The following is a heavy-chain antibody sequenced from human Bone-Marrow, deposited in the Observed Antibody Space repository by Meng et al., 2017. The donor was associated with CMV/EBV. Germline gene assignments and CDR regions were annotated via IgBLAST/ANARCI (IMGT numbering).Heavy chain of an antibody. J-gene: IGHJ4*02. Sequence: ASVKVSCKASGYTFMGYGMSWVRLAPGQGLEWMGWISTYNGDTNYAQKLQGRVTMTTDISTSTVYMELRSLRSDDTAVYYCARHYCSSTTCYGYFDYWGQGTLVTVSS. V-gene: IGHV1-18*01. CDR2: ISTYNGDT. D-gene: IGHD2-2*01. CDR3: ARHYCSSTTCYGYFDY. CDR1: GYTFMGYG.